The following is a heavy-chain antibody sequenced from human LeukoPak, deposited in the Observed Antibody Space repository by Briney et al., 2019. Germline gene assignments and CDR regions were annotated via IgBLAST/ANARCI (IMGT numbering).Heavy chain of an antibody. D-gene: IGHD6-13*01. J-gene: IGHJ5*02. V-gene: IGHV4-39*01. CDR3: ARHCIAAAGTEWFDP. CDR2: IYYSGST. CDR1: GGSISSSSYY. Sequence: SETLSLTCTVSGGSISSSSYYWGWIRQPPGKGLEWIGSIYYSGSTYYNPSLKSRVTISVDTSKNQFSLKLSSVTAADTAVYYCARHCIAAAGTEWFDPWGQGTLVTVSS.